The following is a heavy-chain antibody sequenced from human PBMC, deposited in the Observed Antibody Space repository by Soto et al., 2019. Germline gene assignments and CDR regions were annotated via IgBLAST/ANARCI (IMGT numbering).Heavy chain of an antibody. Sequence: ASVKVSCKASGYTFTSYGISWLRQASAQGPEWMVGISAYDGNTNYAQKLQGRVTMATDASTSRCYMELRSLRSYDTAVCYCAKGSASARPYCFDFWGQGIPVSVSS. V-gene: IGHV1-18*01. CDR3: AKGSASARPYCFDF. J-gene: IGHJ4*02. D-gene: IGHD2-15*01. CDR1: GYTFTSYG. CDR2: ISAYDGNT.